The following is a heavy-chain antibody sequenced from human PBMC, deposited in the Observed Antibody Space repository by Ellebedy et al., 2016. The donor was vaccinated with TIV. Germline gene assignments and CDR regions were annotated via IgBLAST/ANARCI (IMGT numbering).Heavy chain of an antibody. Sequence: GESLKISCATSGFNFNIFAMSWVRQAPGEGLEWVSAISSSGDSTFYADSVKGRFTVSRVNSENMLYLQMNSLRAADTAVYYCAKGRGGDWFGDTLDDPWGQGTLLTVSS. V-gene: IGHV3-23*01. CDR3: AKGRGGDWFGDTLDDP. D-gene: IGHD3-10*01. J-gene: IGHJ5*02. CDR1: GFNFNIFA. CDR2: ISSSGDST.